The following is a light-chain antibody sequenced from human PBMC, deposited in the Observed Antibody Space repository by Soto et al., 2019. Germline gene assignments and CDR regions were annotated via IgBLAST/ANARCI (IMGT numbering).Light chain of an antibody. J-gene: IGKJ2*01. Sequence: EIVLTQSPGTLSLSPGETATLSCRASQGVSTHFLAWYQQKPGQAPRLLIYGASSGATGVPDRFSGSGSGRDFALTISSLEPEDSAIYYCQQYGSTPPYTFGQGTKVEIK. CDR2: GAS. V-gene: IGKV3-20*01. CDR1: QGVSTHF. CDR3: QQYGSTPPYT.